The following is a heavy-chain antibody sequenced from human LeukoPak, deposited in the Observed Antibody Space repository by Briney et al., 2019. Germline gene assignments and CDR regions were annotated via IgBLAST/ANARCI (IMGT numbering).Heavy chain of an antibody. CDR2: ISSGSSYI. CDR3: ARETNYGDFAFDI. Sequence: GGSLRLSCAASGFTFSTYSMNWVRQAPGKGLERVSSISSGSSYIYYADSVKGRFTISRDNAKNSLYLQMNSLRDEDTAVYYCARETNYGDFAFDIWGQGTMVTVSS. CDR1: GFTFSTYS. D-gene: IGHD4-17*01. V-gene: IGHV3-21*01. J-gene: IGHJ3*02.